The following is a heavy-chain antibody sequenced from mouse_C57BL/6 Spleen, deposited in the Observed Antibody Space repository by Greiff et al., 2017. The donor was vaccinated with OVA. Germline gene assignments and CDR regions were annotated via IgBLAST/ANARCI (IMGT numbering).Heavy chain of an antibody. Sequence: EVKLQESGPVLVKPGASVKMSCKASGYTFTDYYMNWVKQSHGKSLEWIGVINPYNGGTSYNQKFKGKATLTVDKSSSTAYMELNSLTSEDSAVYYCARATVVARDYWGQGTTLTVSS. D-gene: IGHD1-1*01. CDR1: GYTFTDYY. CDR3: ARATVVARDY. V-gene: IGHV1-19*01. CDR2: INPYNGGT. J-gene: IGHJ2*01.